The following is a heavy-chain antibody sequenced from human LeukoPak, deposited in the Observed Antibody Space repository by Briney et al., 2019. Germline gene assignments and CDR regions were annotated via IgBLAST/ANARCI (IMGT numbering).Heavy chain of an antibody. CDR2: ISSSGSTI. J-gene: IGHJ4*02. V-gene: IGHV3-48*03. Sequence: GGSLRLSCAASGFTFSSYEMNWVRQAPGKGLEWVSYISSSGSTIYYADSVKGRFTISRDDAKNSLYLQMNSLRAEDTAVYYCATSYSSGWYYFDYWGQGTLVTVSS. CDR3: ATSYSSGWYYFDY. CDR1: GFTFSSYE. D-gene: IGHD6-19*01.